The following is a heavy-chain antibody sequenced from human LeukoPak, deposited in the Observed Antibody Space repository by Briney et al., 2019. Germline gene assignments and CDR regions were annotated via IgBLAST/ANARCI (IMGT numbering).Heavy chain of an antibody. CDR1: GFTFSNAW. Sequence: PGGSLRLSCAASGFTFSNAWMTWVRQAPGKGLEWVGRIISKSDGGTTEYAAPVKGRFTISRDDSKNMLYLQMNSLKTEDTAVYYCTTDRLDCSIPSCYARAHLNWGQGTLVTVSS. V-gene: IGHV3-15*01. CDR2: IISKSDGGTT. CDR3: TTDRLDCSIPSCYARAHLN. D-gene: IGHD2-2*01. J-gene: IGHJ4*02.